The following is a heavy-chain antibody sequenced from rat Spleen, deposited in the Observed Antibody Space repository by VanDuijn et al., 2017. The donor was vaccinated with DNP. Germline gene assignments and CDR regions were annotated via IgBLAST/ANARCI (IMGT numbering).Heavy chain of an antibody. CDR2: ISYDGGTT. J-gene: IGHJ2*01. V-gene: IGHV5-20*01. Sequence: EVKLVESGGGLVRPGGSLKLSCAASGFTFSDYAMAWVRQSLKKGLEWVASISYDGGTTYYRDSVKGRFTISRDNAKSSRYLQMDSLGSEGTATYYCTTGVIDYWGQGVMVTVSS. CDR1: GFTFSDYA. CDR3: TTGVIDY.